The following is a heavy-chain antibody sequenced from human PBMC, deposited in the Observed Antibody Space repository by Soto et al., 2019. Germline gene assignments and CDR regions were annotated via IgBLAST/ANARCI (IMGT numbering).Heavy chain of an antibody. CDR3: ARAPYSSGWYDYDYDMDV. Sequence: QVQLVESGGGLVKPGGSLRLSCAASGFTFSDYYMSWLRQAPGKGLAWVSYITSGSTIYYADSVKGRFTISRDNAKNSLYLQMNSLRAEDTAVYYCARAPYSSGWYDYDYDMDVWGQGTTVTVSS. CDR1: GFTFSDYY. D-gene: IGHD6-19*01. J-gene: IGHJ6*02. V-gene: IGHV3-11*01. CDR2: ITSGSTI.